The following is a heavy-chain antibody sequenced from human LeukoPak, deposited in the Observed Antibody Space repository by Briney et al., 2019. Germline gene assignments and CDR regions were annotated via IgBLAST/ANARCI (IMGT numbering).Heavy chain of an antibody. CDR1: GFTFSSYW. J-gene: IGHJ3*02. CDR2: IKQDGSEK. D-gene: IGHD6-19*01. CDR3: ARAYSSGWYKVFGAFDI. V-gene: IGHV3-7*01. Sequence: PGGSLRLSCAASGFTFSSYWMSWVRQAPGKGLEWVANIKQDGSEKYYVDSVKGRFTISRDNAKNSLYLQMNSLRAEDTAVYYCARAYSSGWYKVFGAFDIWGQGTMVTVSS.